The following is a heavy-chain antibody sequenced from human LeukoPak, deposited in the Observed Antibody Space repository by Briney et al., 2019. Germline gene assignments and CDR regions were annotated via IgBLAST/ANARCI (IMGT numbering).Heavy chain of an antibody. D-gene: IGHD4-11*01. J-gene: IGHJ4*02. V-gene: IGHV3-9*01. CDR3: TRTLIDSRPEVPDQY. CDR1: GFTFDDYA. CDR2: ISWKSGSI. Sequence: SLRLSCVVSGFTFDDYAMYWVRQAPGKGLEWVSGISWKSGSIGYADSVKGRFTISRDNAMSSLFLQMNSLRADDTAMYYCTRTLIDSRPEVPDQYWGQGTLVTVSS.